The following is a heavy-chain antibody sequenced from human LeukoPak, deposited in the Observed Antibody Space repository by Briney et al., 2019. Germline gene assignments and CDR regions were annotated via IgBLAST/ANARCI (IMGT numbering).Heavy chain of an antibody. CDR3: ARGRRYYDSSGPAAYYFDH. CDR2: IYNGVNT. V-gene: IGHV4-61*01. CDR1: GASVSSASY. J-gene: IGHJ4*02. D-gene: IGHD3-22*01. Sequence: SETLSLTCTVSGASVSSASYWTWIRQPPGKGVEWIAHIYNGVNTNYNPSLKSRVNISVDTSKNQFSLKLSSVTAADTAVYYCARGRRYYDSSGPAAYYFDHWGQGTLVTVSS.